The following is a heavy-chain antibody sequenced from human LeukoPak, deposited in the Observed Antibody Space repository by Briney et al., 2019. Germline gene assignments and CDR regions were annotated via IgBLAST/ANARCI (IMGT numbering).Heavy chain of an antibody. V-gene: IGHV4-39*07. J-gene: IGHJ4*02. D-gene: IGHD5-18*01. CDR3: VKFKRRPRTYSYDYEF. Sequence: SETLSLTCTVSGGSISSGPYSWGWIRQPPGKGLEWIGTIFYNGGTYYSPSLKSRVTVSIDTSKNQLSLKLSSVTAADTAVFYCVKFKRRPRTYSYDYEFWGQGTLVTVSP. CDR1: GGSISSGPYS. CDR2: IFYNGGT.